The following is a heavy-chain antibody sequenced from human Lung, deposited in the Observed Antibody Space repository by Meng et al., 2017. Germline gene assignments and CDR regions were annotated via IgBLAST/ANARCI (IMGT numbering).Heavy chain of an antibody. CDR1: GYNFPDYY. D-gene: IGHD6-25*01. CDR3: ARDEDISAAGKLFGDY. J-gene: IGHJ4*02. Sequence: QVQLVHAGGEVEKPGASGKVPCKPSGYNFPDYYIHWVRRAPGQGLEWMGRINPKSGDTHYAQKFQARVTMTGDTSISTAYMELSGLRSDDTAMYYCARDEDISAAGKLFGDYWGQGTLVTVSS. V-gene: IGHV1-2*06. CDR2: INPKSGDT.